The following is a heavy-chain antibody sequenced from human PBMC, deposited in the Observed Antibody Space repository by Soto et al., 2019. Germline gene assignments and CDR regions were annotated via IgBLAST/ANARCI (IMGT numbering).Heavy chain of an antibody. Sequence: QVQLVESGGGVVQPGRSLRLSCAASGFTFSSYAMHWVRQAPGKGLEWVAVISYDGSNKYYADSVKGRFTISRDNSKNTLYLQMNSLRAEDTAVYYCARDPEGGIVVVPAAVNFDYWGQGTLVNVSS. V-gene: IGHV3-30-3*01. J-gene: IGHJ4*02. CDR2: ISYDGSNK. CDR3: ARDPEGGIVVVPAAVNFDY. CDR1: GFTFSSYA. D-gene: IGHD2-2*01.